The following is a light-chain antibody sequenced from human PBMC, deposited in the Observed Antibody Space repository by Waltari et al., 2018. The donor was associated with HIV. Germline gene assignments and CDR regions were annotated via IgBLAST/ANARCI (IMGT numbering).Light chain of an antibody. CDR3: QTWSV. CDR1: RGHSSYA. J-gene: IGLJ3*02. V-gene: IGLV4-69*01. Sequence: QLVLTQSPSASASLGASVKLTCTLSRGHSSYAIEWHQQQPEKGPRYWMKLNSDGSHSKGDGIPDRFSGSSSGAERYLTISSLQSEDEADYLCQTWSVFGGGTKLTVL. CDR2: LNSDGSH.